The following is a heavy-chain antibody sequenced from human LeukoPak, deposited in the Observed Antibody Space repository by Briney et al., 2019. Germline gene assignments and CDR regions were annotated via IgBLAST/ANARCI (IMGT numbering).Heavy chain of an antibody. Sequence: GGSLRLSCTASGFTFGDYAMSWVRQAPGKGLEWVGFIRSKAYGATTEYAASVKGRFTISRDDSKSIAYLQMNSLRTEDTAVYYCTRAPYGGNSLATYWGQGTLVTVSS. CDR3: TRAPYGGNSLATY. J-gene: IGHJ4*02. V-gene: IGHV3-49*04. D-gene: IGHD4-23*01. CDR1: GFTFGDYA. CDR2: IRSKAYGATT.